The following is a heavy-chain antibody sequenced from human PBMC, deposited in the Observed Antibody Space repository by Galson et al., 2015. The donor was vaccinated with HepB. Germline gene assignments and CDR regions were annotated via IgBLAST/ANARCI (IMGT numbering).Heavy chain of an antibody. Sequence: SLRLSCAASGFTVSSNYMSWVRQAPGKGLEWVSVIYSGGSTYYADSVKGRFTISRDNSKNTLYLQMNSLRAEDTAVYYCASAPLGDSSGDYYFDYWGQGTLVTVSS. CDR2: IYSGGST. J-gene: IGHJ4*02. CDR1: GFTVSSNY. D-gene: IGHD3-22*01. V-gene: IGHV3-66*01. CDR3: ASAPLGDSSGDYYFDY.